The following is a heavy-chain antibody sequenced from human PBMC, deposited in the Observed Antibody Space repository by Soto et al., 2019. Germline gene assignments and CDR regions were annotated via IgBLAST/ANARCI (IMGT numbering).Heavy chain of an antibody. Sequence: PGGSLGLSCAASGFTFSSYVMSWARQAPGKGLEWVSAISGSGGSTYYADSVKGRFTISRDNSKNTLYLQMNSLRAEDTAVYYCAKPPPGGSSSWYGYWGQGTLVTVSS. J-gene: IGHJ4*02. CDR2: ISGSGGST. CDR3: AKPPPGGSSSWYGY. V-gene: IGHV3-23*01. CDR1: GFTFSSYV. D-gene: IGHD6-13*01.